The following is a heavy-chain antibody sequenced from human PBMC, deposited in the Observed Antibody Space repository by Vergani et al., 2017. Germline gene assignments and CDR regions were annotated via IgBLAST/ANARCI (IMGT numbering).Heavy chain of an antibody. D-gene: IGHD3-3*01. J-gene: IGHJ3*02. CDR3: ARDSNYDFWSGYPVGAFDI. Sequence: QVQLQESGPGLVKPSETLSLTCTVSGGSISSYYWSWIRQPPGKGLEWIGYIYYSGSTNYNPSLKSRVTISVDTSKNQFSLKLSSVTAADTAVYYCARDSNYDFWSGYPVGAFDIWGQGTMVTVSS. V-gene: IGHV4-59*01. CDR2: IYYSGST. CDR1: GGSISSYY.